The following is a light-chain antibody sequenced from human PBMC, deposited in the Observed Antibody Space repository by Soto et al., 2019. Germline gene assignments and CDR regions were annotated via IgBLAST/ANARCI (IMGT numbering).Light chain of an antibody. CDR2: GNS. CDR1: SSNIGAGYD. Sequence: QSVLTQPPSVSGAPGQRVTISCTGSSSNIGAGYDVHWYQQLPGTAPKLLIYGNSNRPSGVPDRFSGSKSGTAASLAITGLRAEDEADYYCQSYYSSLSGYVVFGGGPKLTVL. CDR3: QSYYSSLSGYVV. V-gene: IGLV1-40*01. J-gene: IGLJ2*01.